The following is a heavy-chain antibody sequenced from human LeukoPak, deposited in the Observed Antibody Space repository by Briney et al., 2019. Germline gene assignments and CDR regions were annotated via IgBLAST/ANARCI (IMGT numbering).Heavy chain of an antibody. Sequence: GGSLRLSCADSGFIFNNAWMNWVRQAPGKGLEWVGRIKSKTDGGTTDYAAPVKGRFTISRDNAKNSLYLQMNSLRAEDTAVYYCARDYTGYFPWGQGTLVIVSS. CDR3: ARDYTGYFP. V-gene: IGHV3-15*07. J-gene: IGHJ5*02. D-gene: IGHD3-9*01. CDR2: IKSKTDGGTT. CDR1: GFIFNNAW.